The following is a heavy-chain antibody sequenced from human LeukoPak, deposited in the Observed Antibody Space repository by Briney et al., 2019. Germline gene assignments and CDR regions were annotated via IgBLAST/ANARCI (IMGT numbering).Heavy chain of an antibody. CDR3: ARESGIMVADYYYYYMDV. D-gene: IGHD1-26*01. J-gene: IGHJ6*03. V-gene: IGHV3-21*01. CDR1: GFAFSTYD. CDR2: ISGGSTYI. Sequence: PGGSLRLSCTASGFAFSTYDINWVRQAPGKGLEWVSYISGGSTYIYYTDSVKGRFTISRDNAKNSLNLQMESLSAEDTAVYYCARESGIMVADYYYYYMDVWGIGTTVTVSS.